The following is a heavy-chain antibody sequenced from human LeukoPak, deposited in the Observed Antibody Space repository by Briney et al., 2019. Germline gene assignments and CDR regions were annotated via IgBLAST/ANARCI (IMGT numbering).Heavy chain of an antibody. J-gene: IGHJ4*02. V-gene: IGHV3-30*02. CDR1: GFTFSSYG. Sequence: GGSLRLSCAASGFTFSSYGMHCVRQAPGKGLECVVFIRYDGDNKTYADSVKGRFTISRDNSKNTLYLQMNSLRAEDTAVYYCAKEIAVFSQLLPFDYWGQGTLVTVSS. D-gene: IGHD2-2*01. CDR2: IRYDGDNK. CDR3: AKEIAVFSQLLPFDY.